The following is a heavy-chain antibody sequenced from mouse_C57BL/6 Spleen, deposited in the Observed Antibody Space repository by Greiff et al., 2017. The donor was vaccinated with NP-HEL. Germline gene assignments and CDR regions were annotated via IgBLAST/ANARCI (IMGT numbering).Heavy chain of an antibody. CDR1: GFTFSDYG. CDR2: ISSGSSTI. Sequence: EVKLMESGGGLVKPGGSLKLSCAASGFTFSDYGMHWVRQAPEKGLEWVAYISSGSSTIYYADTVKGRFTISRDNAKNTLFLQMTSLRSEDTAMYYCAGPGVGPDYYAMDYWGQGTSVTVSS. D-gene: IGHD4-1*01. V-gene: IGHV5-17*01. CDR3: AGPGVGPDYYAMDY. J-gene: IGHJ4*01.